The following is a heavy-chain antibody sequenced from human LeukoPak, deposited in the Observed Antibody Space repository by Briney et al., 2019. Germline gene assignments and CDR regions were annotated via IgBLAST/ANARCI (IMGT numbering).Heavy chain of an antibody. Sequence: PGGSLRLSCAASGFTFSSYAMSWVRQAPGKGLEWVAVISYDGSNRYYADSVKGRFTISRDNSKNTLYLQMNSLRAEDTAVYYCARDISARAEYFQHWGQGTLVTVSS. V-gene: IGHV3-30-3*01. J-gene: IGHJ1*01. CDR2: ISYDGSNR. D-gene: IGHD2-15*01. CDR1: GFTFSSYA. CDR3: ARDISARAEYFQH.